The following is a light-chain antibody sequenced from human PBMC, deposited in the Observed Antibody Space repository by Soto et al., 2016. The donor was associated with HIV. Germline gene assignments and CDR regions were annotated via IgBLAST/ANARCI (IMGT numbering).Light chain of an antibody. CDR1: SLRSYY. CDR2: GKN. CDR3: NSRDSSGNHYV. V-gene: IGLV3-19*01. Sequence: SSELTQDPAVSVALGQTVRITCQGDSLRSYYASWYQQKPGHGPCYLSSIGKNQPALEGSQTDSLAPAQGNTASLTITGAQAEDEADYYCNSRDSSGNHYVFGTGTKVTVL. J-gene: IGLJ1*01.